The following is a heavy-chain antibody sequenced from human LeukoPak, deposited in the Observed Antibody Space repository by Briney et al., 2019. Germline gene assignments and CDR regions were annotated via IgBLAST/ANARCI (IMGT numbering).Heavy chain of an antibody. Sequence: GGSLRLSCAASGFTVSSNYMSWVRQAPGKGLECVSFIYSGGSTYYADSVKGRFTISRDNSKNTLYLQMNSLRAEDTAVYYCASLPGMQQGDAFDIWGQGTMVTVSS. CDR1: GFTVSSNY. V-gene: IGHV3-66*01. CDR3: ASLPGMQQGDAFDI. J-gene: IGHJ3*02. CDR2: IYSGGST. D-gene: IGHD6-13*01.